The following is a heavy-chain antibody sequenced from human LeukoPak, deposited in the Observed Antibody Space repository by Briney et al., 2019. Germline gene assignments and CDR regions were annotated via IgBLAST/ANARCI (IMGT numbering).Heavy chain of an antibody. V-gene: IGHV1-2*02. D-gene: IGHD3-3*01. CDR3: AISYSPFSGYFTTTDY. CDR1: GYTFTGFY. J-gene: IGHJ4*02. Sequence: GASVKVSCKASGYTFTGFYIHWVRQAPGQGLEWMGWINPNNGGTNCAQQFQGRVTMTGDTSISTAYMELNRLRSDDTAVYYCAISYSPFSGYFTTTDYWGQGTLVTVSS. CDR2: INPNNGGT.